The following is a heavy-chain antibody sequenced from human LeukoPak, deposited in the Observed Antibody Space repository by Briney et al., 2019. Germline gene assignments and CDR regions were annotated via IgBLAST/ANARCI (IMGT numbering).Heavy chain of an antibody. CDR3: ARDYGSGWSPSYYFYY. CDR2: ISYDGSNK. V-gene: IGHV3-30-3*01. D-gene: IGHD6-19*01. J-gene: IGHJ4*02. Sequence: GRSLRLSCAASGFTFSSYAMHWVRQAPGKGLEWVAVISYDGSNKYYADSVKGRFTISRDNSKNTLYLQMNSLRAEDTAVYYCARDYGSGWSPSYYFYYWGQGTLVTVSS. CDR1: GFTFSSYA.